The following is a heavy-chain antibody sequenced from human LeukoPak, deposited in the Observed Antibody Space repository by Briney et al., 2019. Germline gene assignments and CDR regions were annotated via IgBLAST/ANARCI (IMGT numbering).Heavy chain of an antibody. Sequence: GGSLRLSCAASGFTFSSYDMGWVRQAPGKGLEWVSYISGAGGTTYYADSVKGRFTISRDNSKNTMYLQMNSLRAEDTAVYYCAKDLVATTYRDAFDIWGQGTMVTVSS. V-gene: IGHV3-23*01. CDR3: AKDLVATTYRDAFDI. CDR2: ISGAGGTT. J-gene: IGHJ3*02. CDR1: GFTFSSYD. D-gene: IGHD5-12*01.